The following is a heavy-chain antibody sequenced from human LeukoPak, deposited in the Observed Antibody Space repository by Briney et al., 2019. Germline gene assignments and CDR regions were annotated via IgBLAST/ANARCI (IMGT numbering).Heavy chain of an antibody. CDR1: GYTFTSYD. CDR2: MNPNSGNT. D-gene: IGHD3-10*01. CDR3: ARASMVRGVIITDIDY. V-gene: IGHV1-8*01. J-gene: IGHJ4*02. Sequence: ASVKVSCKASGYTFTSYDINWVRQATGQGLEWMGWMNPNSGNTGYAQKFQGRVTMTRNTSISTAYMELRSLRSDDTAVYYCARASMVRGVIITDIDYWGQGTLVTVSS.